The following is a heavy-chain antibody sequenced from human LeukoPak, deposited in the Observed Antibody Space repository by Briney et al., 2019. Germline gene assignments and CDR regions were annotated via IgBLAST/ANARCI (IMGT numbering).Heavy chain of an antibody. CDR2: INPNSGGT. V-gene: IGHV1-2*02. CDR3: ARGGGSGSYYNGYFDY. J-gene: IGHJ4*02. CDR1: GYTFTGYY. D-gene: IGHD3-10*01. Sequence: ASVTVSRKASGYTFTGYYMHWVRQAPGQGLEWMGWINPNSGGTNYAQKFQGRVTMTRDTSISTAYMELSRLRSDDTAVYYCARGGGSGSYYNGYFDYWGQGTLVTVSS.